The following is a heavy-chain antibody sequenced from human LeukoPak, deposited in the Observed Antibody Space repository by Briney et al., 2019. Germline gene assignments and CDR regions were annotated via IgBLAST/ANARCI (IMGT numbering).Heavy chain of an antibody. CDR3: ARRYCGSPSCVNWFDP. V-gene: IGHV3-74*01. CDR1: GFTFSSYW. CDR2: VNGDGSST. D-gene: IGHD2-2*01. Sequence: GASLRLSCAASGFTFSSYWMYWVRQAPGKGLVWDSRVNGDGSSTSYADSVKGRFTISRDNAKNTLFLQMNSLRAEDTAVYYCARRYCGSPSCVNWFDPWGQGALVSVSS. J-gene: IGHJ5*02.